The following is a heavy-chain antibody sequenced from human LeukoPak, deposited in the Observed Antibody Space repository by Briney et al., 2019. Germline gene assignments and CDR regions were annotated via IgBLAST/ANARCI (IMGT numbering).Heavy chain of an antibody. V-gene: IGHV3-74*01. CDR1: GFTFSDYL. Sequence: GGSLRLSCAASGFTFSDYLMRWVRQAPGKGLGWVSRINTDGSFTRYADSVQGRFTISRDTAKNTLFLQMNSLRAEDTAVYCCAREAKVGGALQYWGQGILVTVSS. D-gene: IGHD1-26*01. J-gene: IGHJ4*02. CDR2: INTDGSFT. CDR3: AREAKVGGALQY.